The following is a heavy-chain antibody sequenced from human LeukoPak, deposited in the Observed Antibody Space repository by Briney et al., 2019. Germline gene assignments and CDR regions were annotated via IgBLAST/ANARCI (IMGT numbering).Heavy chain of an antibody. J-gene: IGHJ5*02. CDR2: IYTSGST. CDR3: ARGGGSSIGAAEGWFDP. CDR1: GGSISSYY. Sequence: SETLSLTCTVSGGSISSYYWSWIRQPAGKGLEWIGRIYTSGSTNYNPSLKSRVTISVDKSKNQFSLKLSSVTAADTAVYYCARGGGSSIGAAEGWFDPWGQGTLVTVSS. D-gene: IGHD6-13*01. V-gene: IGHV4-4*07.